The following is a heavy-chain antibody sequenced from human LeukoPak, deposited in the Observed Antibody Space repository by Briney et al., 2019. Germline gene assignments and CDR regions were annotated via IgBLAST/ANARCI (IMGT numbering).Heavy chain of an antibody. V-gene: IGHV3-23*01. CDR2: ITAGHYST. D-gene: IGHD4-17*01. J-gene: IGHJ5*02. CDR1: GFNLGSFA. CDR3: TKDPSGDYVGAFDP. Sequence: GGSLRLSCAASGFNLGSFAMTWVRQAPGKGLEWLSSITAGHYSTYNTDSVKGRFTISRDDSKNTLYLQMNSLRADDTAVYYCTKDPSGDYVGAFDPWGQGTLVTVSS.